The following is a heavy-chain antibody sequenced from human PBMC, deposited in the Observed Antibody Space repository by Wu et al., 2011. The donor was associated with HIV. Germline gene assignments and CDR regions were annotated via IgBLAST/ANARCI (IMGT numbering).Heavy chain of an antibody. V-gene: IGHV1-18*01. D-gene: IGHD1-26*01. CDR1: GYTFNSYA. CDR2: ISAYNGNT. J-gene: IGHJ5*02. Sequence: CKASGYTFNSYAISWVRQAPGQGLQWMGWISAYNGNTNYAQKLQGRVTMATDTSTSTAYMELRSLRSDDTAVYYCARGSRGSYYAWGQGTLVTVSS. CDR3: ARGSRGSYYA.